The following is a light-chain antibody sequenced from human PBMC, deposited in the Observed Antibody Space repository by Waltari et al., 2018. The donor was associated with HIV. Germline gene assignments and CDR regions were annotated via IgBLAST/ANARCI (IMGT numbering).Light chain of an antibody. CDR3: QQYQSYYLT. Sequence: DLQMTQSPSTLSAPVGDRVTLTCRSSQSISSWLDWYQQQPGRAPKLLIYKTSTLHSGVPSRFSGSGSGTEFSLTISSLQPDDFATYYCQQYQSYYLTFGQGTRLEIK. CDR1: QSISSW. V-gene: IGKV1-5*03. J-gene: IGKJ5*01. CDR2: KTS.